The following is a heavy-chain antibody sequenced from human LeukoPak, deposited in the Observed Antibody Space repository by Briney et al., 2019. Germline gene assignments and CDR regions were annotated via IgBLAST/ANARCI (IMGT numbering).Heavy chain of an antibody. J-gene: IGHJ6*03. CDR3: ARGRVSSSTWYSTYYYYFYMDV. CDR1: DDSITMYY. Sequence: SETLSLTCSVSDDSITMYYWTWIRPPPGKGLEWIGYVDHTGSTNFNPSLNGRVSISRDTTKNLFSLRLRSVTAADTAVYFCARGRVSSSTWYSTYYYYFYMDVWGKGTTVTVSS. V-gene: IGHV4-59*01. CDR2: VDHTGST. D-gene: IGHD1-1*01.